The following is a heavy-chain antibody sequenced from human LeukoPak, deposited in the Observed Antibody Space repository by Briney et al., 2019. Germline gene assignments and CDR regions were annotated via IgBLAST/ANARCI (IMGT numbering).Heavy chain of an antibody. V-gene: IGHV3-9*01. J-gene: IGHJ4*02. Sequence: PGGSLRLSCAASGFTFDDYAMHWVRQAPGKGLEWVSGISWNSGSIGYADSVKGRFTISRDNAKNSLYLQMNSLRAEDTALYYCARGNPTQFDYWGQGTLVTVSS. CDR3: ARGNPTQFDY. CDR2: ISWNSGSI. CDR1: GFTFDDYA.